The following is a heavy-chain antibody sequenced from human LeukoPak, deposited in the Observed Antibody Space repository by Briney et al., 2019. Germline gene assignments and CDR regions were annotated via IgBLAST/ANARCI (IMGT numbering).Heavy chain of an antibody. D-gene: IGHD6-19*01. CDR2: ISSNGGST. Sequence: GGSLRLSCAASGFTFSSYAMHWVRQAPGKGLEYVSAISSNGGSTYYANSVKGRFTISRDNSKNTLYLQMGSLRAEDMAVYYCARDRGSGWYYYYYYMDVWGKGTTVTVSS. CDR1: GFTFSSYA. CDR3: ARDRGSGWYYYYYYMDV. V-gene: IGHV3-64*01. J-gene: IGHJ6*03.